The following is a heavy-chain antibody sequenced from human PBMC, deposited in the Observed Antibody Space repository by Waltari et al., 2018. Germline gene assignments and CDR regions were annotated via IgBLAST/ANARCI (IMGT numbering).Heavy chain of an antibody. D-gene: IGHD1-20*01. CDR1: GSTFTGYY. V-gene: IGHV1-2*02. CDR2: SNPNSGGK. J-gene: IGHJ4*02. Sequence: QVQLVQSAAEVTKPGASVTVSCKASGSTFTGYYMHWVRQAPGQGLDGRGWSNPNSGGKKYAQKLQGRVTMTRETSISTAYMELSRLRSDDTAVYYCARESFAPGGIGYGGQGTLVTVSS. CDR3: ARESFAPGGIGY.